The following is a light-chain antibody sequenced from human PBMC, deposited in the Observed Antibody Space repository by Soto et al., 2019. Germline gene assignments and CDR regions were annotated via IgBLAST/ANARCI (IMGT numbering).Light chain of an antibody. CDR2: GAS. CDR3: QQSYSTPYT. Sequence: DIPMTQSPSSLSASVGDRVTISCRASQSISSYLNWYQQRPGKAPKLLIYGASSLQSGVPSRFSGSGSGTDFTLTISSLQPEDFATYSCQQSYSTPYTFGQGTKLEIK. J-gene: IGKJ2*01. V-gene: IGKV1-39*01. CDR1: QSISSY.